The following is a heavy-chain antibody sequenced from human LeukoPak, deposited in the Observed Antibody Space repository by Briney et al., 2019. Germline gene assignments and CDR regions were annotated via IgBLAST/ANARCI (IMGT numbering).Heavy chain of an antibody. CDR3: ARAGGRTVSYYFDY. V-gene: IGHV4-31*11. J-gene: IGHJ4*02. CDR1: GGSLSGYY. CDR2: IYYSGST. Sequence: SETLSLTCAVYGGSLSGYYWSWIRQHPGKGLEWIGYIYYSGSTYYNPSLKSRVTISVDTSKNQFSLKLSSVTAADTAVYYCARAGGRTVSYYFDYWGQGTLVTVSS. D-gene: IGHD4-17*01.